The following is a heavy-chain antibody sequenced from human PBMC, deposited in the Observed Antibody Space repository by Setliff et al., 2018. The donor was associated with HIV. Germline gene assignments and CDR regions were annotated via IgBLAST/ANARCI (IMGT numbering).Heavy chain of an antibody. CDR2: IYYSGIT. CDR1: SGNYY. Sequence: SGNYYWTWIRQPAGKALEWIGYIYYSGITTYNPSLKSRVTISIDTSKNQFSLRLHSVTAADTAVYYCASEAWTSYRSSSGYYYYYMDVWGKGTTVTVSS. CDR3: ASEAWTSYRSSSGYYYYYMDV. D-gene: IGHD6-6*01. J-gene: IGHJ6*03. V-gene: IGHV4-61*10.